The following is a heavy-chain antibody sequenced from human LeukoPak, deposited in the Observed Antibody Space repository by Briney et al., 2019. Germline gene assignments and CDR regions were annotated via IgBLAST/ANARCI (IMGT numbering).Heavy chain of an antibody. CDR2: ISSSCCTI. CDR3: ARTGSSTADPGY. D-gene: IGHD2-2*01. J-gene: IGHJ4*02. V-gene: IGHV3-11*01. CDR1: GFTFSHCY. Sequence: GGAVRLSCAACGFTFSHCYMRGMRQAPAKGLEWVSYISSSCCTIYYADSVKGRFTISRGNAKNTLYLQVNSLRAEDHAVYFCARTGSSTADPGYWGQGTLVTVSS.